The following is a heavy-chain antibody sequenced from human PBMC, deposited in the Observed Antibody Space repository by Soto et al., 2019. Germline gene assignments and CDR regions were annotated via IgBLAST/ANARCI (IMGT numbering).Heavy chain of an antibody. V-gene: IGHV1-18*01. Sequence: QVQLVQSGAEVKKPGASVKVSCKASGYTFTSYGISWVRQAPGQGLEWMGWISAYNGKTNYAQKLQGRVTMTTDTSTSTADMELRSLRSDDTAVYYCARDNSDSFYYYYGMDVWGHGTTVTVSS. CDR3: ARDNSDSFYYYYGMDV. CDR1: GYTFTSYG. J-gene: IGHJ6*02. CDR2: ISAYNGKT. D-gene: IGHD2-21*01.